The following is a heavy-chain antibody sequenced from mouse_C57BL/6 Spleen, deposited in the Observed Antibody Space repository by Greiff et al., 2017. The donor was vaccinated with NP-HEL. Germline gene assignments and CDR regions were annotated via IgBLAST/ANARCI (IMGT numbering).Heavy chain of an antibody. CDR1: GYTFTDYY. CDR3: ARYGYYAMDY. Sequence: EVQLQQSGPELVKPGASVKISCKASGYTFTDYYMNWVKQSHGKSLEWIGDINPNNGGTSYNQKFKGKATLTVDKSSSTAYMELRSLTSEDSAVYYCARYGYYAMDYWGQGTSVTVSS. J-gene: IGHJ4*01. D-gene: IGHD1-1*02. CDR2: INPNNGGT. V-gene: IGHV1-26*01.